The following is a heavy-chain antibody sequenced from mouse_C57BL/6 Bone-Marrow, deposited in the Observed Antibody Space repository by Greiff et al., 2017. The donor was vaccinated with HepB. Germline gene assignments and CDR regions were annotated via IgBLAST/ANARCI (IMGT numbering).Heavy chain of an antibody. Sequence: QVQLQQSVAELVKPGASVKLSCKASGYTFTSYWMHWVKQRPGQGLEWIGMIHPNSGSTNYNEKFKSKATLTVAKSSSTAYMQLSSLTSEDSAVYYCARGAYYGSSPDFDYWGQGTTLTVSS. CDR3: ARGAYYGSSPDFDY. CDR1: GYTFTSYW. CDR2: IHPNSGST. D-gene: IGHD1-1*01. V-gene: IGHV1-64*01. J-gene: IGHJ2*01.